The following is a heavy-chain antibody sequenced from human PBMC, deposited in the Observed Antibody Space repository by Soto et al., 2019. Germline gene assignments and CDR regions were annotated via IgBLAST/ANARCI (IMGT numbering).Heavy chain of an antibody. Sequence: GGSLRLSCAASGFTFSTYWMSWVRQAPGKGLERVANIKQDGSEKYYLDSVKGRFTISRDNAKNSLYLHMNSLRAEDTAVYYCARGFWGSGWTYQFDSWGQGALVTVSS. CDR3: ARGFWGSGWTYQFDS. CDR1: GFTFSTYW. D-gene: IGHD6-19*01. V-gene: IGHV3-7*03. J-gene: IGHJ4*02. CDR2: IKQDGSEK.